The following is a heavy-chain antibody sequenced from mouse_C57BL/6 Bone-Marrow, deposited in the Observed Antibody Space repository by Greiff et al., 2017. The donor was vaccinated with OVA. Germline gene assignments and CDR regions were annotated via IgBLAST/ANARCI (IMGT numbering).Heavy chain of an antibody. CDR1: GYAFTNYL. CDR3: ARGGGDY. CDR2: INPGSGGT. Sequence: VQLQQPGAELVRPGTSVKVSCKASGYAFTNYLIEWVKQRPGQGLEWIGVINPGSGGTNYNEKFKGKATLTADKSSSTAYMQLSSLTSEDSAVYFCARGGGDYWGQGTTLTVSS. J-gene: IGHJ2*01. V-gene: IGHV1-54*01.